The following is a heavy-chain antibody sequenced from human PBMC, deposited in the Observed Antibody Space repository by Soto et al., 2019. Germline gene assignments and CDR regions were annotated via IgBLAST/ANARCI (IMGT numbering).Heavy chain of an antibody. V-gene: IGHV1-8*01. Sequence: GASVKVSCKASGYTFTNYDINWVRQATGQGPEWMGWMNPNSGNTGYAQKFQGRITMTRDTSIRTAYMELNSLTSDDTAVYYCATYCSGRSCYVYWGTGTSVTGSS. D-gene: IGHD2-15*01. CDR3: ATYCSGRSCYVY. CDR1: GYTFTNYD. J-gene: IGHJ4*02. CDR2: MNPNSGNT.